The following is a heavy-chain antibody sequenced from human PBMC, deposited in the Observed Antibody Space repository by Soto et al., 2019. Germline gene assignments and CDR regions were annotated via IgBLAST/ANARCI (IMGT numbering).Heavy chain of an antibody. J-gene: IGHJ6*02. CDR3: ARARYCISTSCYHYYYYGMDV. D-gene: IGHD2-2*01. CDR2: IYHSGST. Sequence: PSETLSLTSAVSGGSISSSNWWSWVRQPPGKGLEWIGEIYHSGSTNYNPSLKSRVTISVDKSKNQFSLKLSSVTAADTAVYYCARARYCISTSCYHYYYYGMDVWGQGTTVTVSS. CDR1: GGSISSSNW. V-gene: IGHV4-4*02.